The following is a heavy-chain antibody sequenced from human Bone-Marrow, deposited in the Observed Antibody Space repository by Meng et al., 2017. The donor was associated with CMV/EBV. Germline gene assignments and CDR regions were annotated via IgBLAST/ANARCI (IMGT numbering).Heavy chain of an antibody. D-gene: IGHD3-3*01. J-gene: IGHJ1*01. CDR2: ISSSSSYI. Sequence: GGSLRLSCAASGFTVSNNYMSWVRQAPGKGLEWVSSISSSSSYIYYADSVKGRFTISRDNAKNSLYLQMNSLRAEDTAVYYCARVGCGLLNPGDCEYFQHWGQGTLVTVSS. V-gene: IGHV3-21*01. CDR3: ARVGCGLLNPGDCEYFQH. CDR1: GFTVSNNY.